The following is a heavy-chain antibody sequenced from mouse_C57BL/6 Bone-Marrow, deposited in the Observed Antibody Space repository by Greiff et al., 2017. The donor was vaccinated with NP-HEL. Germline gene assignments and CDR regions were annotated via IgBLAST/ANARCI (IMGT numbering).Heavy chain of an antibody. J-gene: IGHJ4*01. Sequence: EVQGVESGGGLVQPGGSLSLSCAASGFTFTDYYMSWVRQPPGKALEWLGFIRNKANGYTTEYSASVKGRFTISRDNYQSILYLQMNALRAEDSATYYCARPPYYGSSPYAMDYWGQGTSVTVSS. CDR1: GFTFTDYY. V-gene: IGHV7-3*01. D-gene: IGHD1-1*01. CDR2: IRNKANGYTT. CDR3: ARPPYYGSSPYAMDY.